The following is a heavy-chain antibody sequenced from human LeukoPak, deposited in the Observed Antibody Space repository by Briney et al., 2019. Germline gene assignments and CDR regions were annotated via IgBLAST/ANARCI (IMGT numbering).Heavy chain of an antibody. CDR2: ISSSSSYI. V-gene: IGHV3-21*01. D-gene: IGHD6-19*01. CDR3: ARESESSGWVKYFDY. J-gene: IGHJ4*02. Sequence: PGGSLRLSCAASGFTFSSYSMNWVRQAPGKGLEWVSSISSSSSYIYYADSVKGRFTISRDNAKNSLYLQMNSLRAEDTAVYYCARESESSGWVKYFDYWVQGTLVTVSS. CDR1: GFTFSSYS.